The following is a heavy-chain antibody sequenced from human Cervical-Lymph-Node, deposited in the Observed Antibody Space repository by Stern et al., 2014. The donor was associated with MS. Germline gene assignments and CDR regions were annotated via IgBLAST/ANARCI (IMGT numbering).Heavy chain of an antibody. Sequence: VQLVESGPGLVKPSQTLSLTCTVSGGSISSSGYYWSWIRQPADKGLEWIGRIHDSGSTYYNPSLKSRVTISIDTGKHQFSLKLPSVTAADTAVYYCATTRWDLFTWNWFDPWGQGTLVTVSS. D-gene: IGHD1-26*01. V-gene: IGHV4-61*02. J-gene: IGHJ5*02. CDR2: IHDSGST. CDR1: GGSISSSGYY. CDR3: ATTRWDLFTWNWFDP.